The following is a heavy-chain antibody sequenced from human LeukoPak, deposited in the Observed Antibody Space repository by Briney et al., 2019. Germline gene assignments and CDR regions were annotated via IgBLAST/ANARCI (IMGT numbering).Heavy chain of an antibody. V-gene: IGHV1-69*13. CDR3: ARALYYYGSVIGGAFDI. Sequence: ASVKVSCKASGYTFTSYGISWVRQAPGQGLEWMGGIIPIFGTANYAQKFQGRVTITADESTSTAYMELSSLRSEDTAVYYCARALYYYGSVIGGAFDIWGQGTMVTVSS. CDR2: IIPIFGTA. D-gene: IGHD3-10*01. J-gene: IGHJ3*02. CDR1: GYTFTSYG.